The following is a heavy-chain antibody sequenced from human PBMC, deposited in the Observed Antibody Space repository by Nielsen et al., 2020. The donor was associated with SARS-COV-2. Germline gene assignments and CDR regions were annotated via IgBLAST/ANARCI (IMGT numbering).Heavy chain of an antibody. CDR2: ISWNSDST. D-gene: IGHD6-13*01. Sequence: GGSLRLSCAASGFKFADYAMHWVRQPPGKGLEWVSGISWNSDSTGYADSVRGRFTISRDNAKNSLYLVMNNVRTEDTAFYFCTKELLYRSNWIASGGYLYGLDVWGRGTTVTVSS. J-gene: IGHJ6*02. V-gene: IGHV3-9*01. CDR3: TKELLYRSNWIASGGYLYGLDV. CDR1: GFKFADYA.